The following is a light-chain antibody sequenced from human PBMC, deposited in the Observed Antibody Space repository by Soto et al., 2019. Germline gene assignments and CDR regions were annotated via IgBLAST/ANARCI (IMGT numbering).Light chain of an antibody. J-gene: IGKJ3*01. V-gene: IGKV1-27*01. CDR2: AAS. CDR1: QGISNY. Sequence: DIQMTQSPSSLSASVGDRVTITCRASQGISNYLAWYQQKPGKVPKLLIYAASTLQGGVPSRFSGSGSGTDFTLTISALQPEDVATYYCQKYNGASPFAFGPGTKVYIK. CDR3: QKYNGASPFA.